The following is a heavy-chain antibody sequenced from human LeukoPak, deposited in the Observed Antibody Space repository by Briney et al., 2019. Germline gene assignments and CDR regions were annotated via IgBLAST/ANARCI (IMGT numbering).Heavy chain of an antibody. CDR3: VSSVVPAAYYFDY. D-gene: IGHD2-2*01. J-gene: IGHJ4*02. V-gene: IGHV4-31*03. Sequence: SQTLSLTCTVSGGSISSGGYYWSWIRQHPGKGLEWIGYIYYSGSTYYNPSLKSRVTISVDTSKNQFSLKLSSVTAADTAVYYCVSSVVPAAYYFDYWGQGTLVTVSS. CDR2: IYYSGST. CDR1: GGSISSGGYY.